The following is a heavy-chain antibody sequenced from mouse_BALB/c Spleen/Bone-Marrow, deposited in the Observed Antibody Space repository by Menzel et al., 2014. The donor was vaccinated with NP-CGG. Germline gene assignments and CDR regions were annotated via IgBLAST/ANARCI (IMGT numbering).Heavy chain of an antibody. D-gene: IGHD3-3*01. CDR1: GFTFSSFG. CDR3: TRSRGNWDDFDY. CDR2: ISSGSRTV. Sequence: EVKLVESGGGLVQPGGSRKLSCAASGFTFSSFGMHWVRQAPEKGLEWVAYISSGSRTVSYADTVKGRFTISRDNPKNTLFLQMTSLRSEDTAMYYCTRSRGNWDDFDYWGQGTTLTVSS. V-gene: IGHV5-17*02. J-gene: IGHJ2*01.